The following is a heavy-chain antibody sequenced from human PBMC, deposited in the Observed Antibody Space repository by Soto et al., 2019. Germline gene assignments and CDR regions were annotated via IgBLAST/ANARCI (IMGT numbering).Heavy chain of an antibody. CDR3: ARFRYCSGGSCYSGYFDY. D-gene: IGHD2-15*01. CDR2: INHSGST. J-gene: IGHJ4*02. Sequence: QVQLQQWGAGLLKPSETLSLTCAVYGGSFSGYYWSWIRQPPGKGLEWSGEINHSGSTNYNPSLKSRVTISVHTSRSHFSLKMSSVTAADTAVYYCARFRYCSGGSCYSGYFDYWGEGTLVTVSS. CDR1: GGSFSGYY. V-gene: IGHV4-34*01.